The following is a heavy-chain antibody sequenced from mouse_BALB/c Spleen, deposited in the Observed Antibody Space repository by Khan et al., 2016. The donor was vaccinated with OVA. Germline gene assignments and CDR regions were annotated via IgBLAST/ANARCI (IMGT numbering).Heavy chain of an antibody. V-gene: IGHV1-4*01. CDR2: INPRSGYT. CDR1: GYTFTSNT. Sequence: VQLQQSGAELARPGASVKMSCKASGYTFTSNTMHWVKQRPGQGLEWIGYINPRSGYTIYNQNFKEKATLTADISSSTAYMQVRSLTSDDSAVYYGARRTTEYAMDYWGQGTSGTVSS. CDR3: ARRTTEYAMDY. J-gene: IGHJ4*01. D-gene: IGHD2-14*01.